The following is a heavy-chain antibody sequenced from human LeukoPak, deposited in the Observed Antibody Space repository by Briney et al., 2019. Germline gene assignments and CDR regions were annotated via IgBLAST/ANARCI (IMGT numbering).Heavy chain of an antibody. Sequence: SETLSLTCNVSGASISSYYWSWIRQPPGKGLGWIGYITNSGSTTYNSSLKSRVTISLDTSKNQFSLKLTSVTAADTAVYLCAKNGGSWTFDYWGQGTLVTVSS. V-gene: IGHV4-59*08. J-gene: IGHJ4*02. CDR1: GASISSYY. D-gene: IGHD3/OR15-3a*01. CDR2: ITNSGST. CDR3: AKNGGSWTFDY.